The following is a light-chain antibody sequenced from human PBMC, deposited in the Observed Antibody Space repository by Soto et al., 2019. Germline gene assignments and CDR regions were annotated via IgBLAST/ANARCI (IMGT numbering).Light chain of an antibody. J-gene: IGKJ2*01. CDR3: QHHYSYPYT. Sequence: AIRMTQSPSSLSASIGDRVTITCRASHVVSNYLAWYQQKPGKAPKALIYAASFLQSGVPSRFSGSGSGTDFSLTISFLQSEDFATYYCQHHYSYPYTFGQGTTLQMK. CDR1: HVVSNY. V-gene: IGKV1-8*01. CDR2: AAS.